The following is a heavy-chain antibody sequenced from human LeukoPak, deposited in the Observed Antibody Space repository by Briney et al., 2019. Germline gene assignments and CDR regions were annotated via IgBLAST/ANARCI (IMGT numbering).Heavy chain of an antibody. V-gene: IGHV5-51*01. CDR3: ARRDYTSVWFDP. D-gene: IGHD4-11*01. Sequence: GESLKISCQGSGYSFTTYWIGWVRQMPGKGLEWMGLIYPGGSQTIYSPSFQGQVTISVDWSTSTVYLQWNTLKASDTAMYYCARRDYTSVWFDPWGQGTLVTVSS. CDR2: IYPGGSQT. J-gene: IGHJ5*02. CDR1: GYSFTTYW.